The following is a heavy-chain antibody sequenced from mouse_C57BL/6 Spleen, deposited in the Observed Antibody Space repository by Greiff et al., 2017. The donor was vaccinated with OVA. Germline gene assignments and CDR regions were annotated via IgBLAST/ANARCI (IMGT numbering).Heavy chain of an antibody. V-gene: IGHV5-17*01. CDR2: ISSGSSTI. Sequence: EVKLVESGGGLVKPGGSLKLSCAASGFIFSDYGMHWVRQAPEKGLEWVAYISSGSSTIYYADTVKGRFTISRDNAKNTLFLQMTSLRSEDTAMYYCARNNWSWFAYWGQGTLVTVSA. D-gene: IGHD4-1*02. CDR3: ARNNWSWFAY. J-gene: IGHJ3*01. CDR1: GFIFSDYG.